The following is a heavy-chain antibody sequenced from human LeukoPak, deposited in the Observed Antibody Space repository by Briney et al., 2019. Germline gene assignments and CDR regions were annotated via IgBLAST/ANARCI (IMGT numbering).Heavy chain of an antibody. D-gene: IGHD3-22*01. CDR3: ARVSSSGTPGY. J-gene: IGHJ4*02. Sequence: ASVKVSCKASGYTFTSYDINWVRQATGQGLEWMGWINTNTGNPTYAQGFTGRFVFSLDTSVGTAYLQISSLKAEDTAVYYCARVSSSGTPGYWGQGTLVTVSS. CDR2: INTNTGNP. CDR1: GYTFTSYD. V-gene: IGHV7-4-1*02.